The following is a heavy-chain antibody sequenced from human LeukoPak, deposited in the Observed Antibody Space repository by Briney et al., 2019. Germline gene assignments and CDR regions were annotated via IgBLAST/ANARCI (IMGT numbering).Heavy chain of an antibody. CDR2: ISGSGDST. D-gene: IGHD6-19*01. Sequence: GGSLRLSCAASRFTFSSYAMSWVRQAPGKGLEWVSAISGSGDSTYNADSAKGRFTLSTDTTKKTLYMHKNRLRAEKTAVYNCAKDPYSSGWYGVYFLDYWGQGTLVTVSS. J-gene: IGHJ4*02. CDR1: RFTFSSYA. V-gene: IGHV3-23*01. CDR3: AKDPYSSGWYGVYFLDY.